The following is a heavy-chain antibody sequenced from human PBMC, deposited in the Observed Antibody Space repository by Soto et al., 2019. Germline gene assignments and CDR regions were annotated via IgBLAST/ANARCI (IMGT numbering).Heavy chain of an antibody. CDR2: IYSGGST. D-gene: IGHD3-10*01. CDR3: AVPTGAGAYYYYGMDV. Sequence: EVLLVESGGGLIQPGGSLRLSCAASGFTVSSNYMSWVRQAPGKGLEWVSVIYSGGSTYYADSVKGRFTISRDNSKNTLYLQMNSLRAEDTAVYYCAVPTGAGAYYYYGMDVWGQGTTVTVSS. V-gene: IGHV3-53*01. CDR1: GFTVSSNY. J-gene: IGHJ6*02.